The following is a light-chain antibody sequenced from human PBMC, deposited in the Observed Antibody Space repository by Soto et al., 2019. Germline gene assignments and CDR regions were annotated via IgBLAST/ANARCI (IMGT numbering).Light chain of an antibody. CDR3: QSADSSGSYRV. V-gene: IGLV3-25*03. Sequence: SYELTQPPSVSVSPGQTARIICSGDALAKQIAYCYQQKPGQAPVLVIYKDSERPSGIPERFSGSNSGTTVTLTISGVQAEDEADYYCQSADSSGSYRVFGGGTKVTVL. CDR2: KDS. J-gene: IGLJ2*01. CDR1: ALAKQI.